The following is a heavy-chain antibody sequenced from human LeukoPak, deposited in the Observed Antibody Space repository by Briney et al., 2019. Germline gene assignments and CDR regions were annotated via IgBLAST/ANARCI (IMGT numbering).Heavy chain of an antibody. Sequence: GGSLRLSCAVSGFTFSCYWMSWVRQAPGKGLEWVASIKEEGSEKHYVDSVKGRFTISRDNAKNSLYLQMNSLRAEDTAVYYCARGHYQLSWGQGILVTVSS. CDR1: GFTFSCYW. J-gene: IGHJ5*02. V-gene: IGHV3-7*01. CDR2: IKEEGSEK. CDR3: ARGHYQLS. D-gene: IGHD2-2*01.